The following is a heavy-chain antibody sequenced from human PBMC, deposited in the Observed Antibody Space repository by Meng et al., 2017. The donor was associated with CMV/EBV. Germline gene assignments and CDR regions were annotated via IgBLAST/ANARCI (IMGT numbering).Heavy chain of an antibody. CDR1: GYTFTSYD. D-gene: IGHD1-26*01. CDR3: AKDSGSRAAPGRLYFDY. J-gene: IGHJ4*02. CDR2: MNPNSGNT. Sequence: ASVKVSCKASGYTFTSYDINWVRQATGQGLEWMGWMNPNSGNTGYAQKFQGRVTITRNTSISTAYMELSSLRSEDTAVYYCAKDSGSRAAPGRLYFDYWGQGTLVTVSS. V-gene: IGHV1-8*03.